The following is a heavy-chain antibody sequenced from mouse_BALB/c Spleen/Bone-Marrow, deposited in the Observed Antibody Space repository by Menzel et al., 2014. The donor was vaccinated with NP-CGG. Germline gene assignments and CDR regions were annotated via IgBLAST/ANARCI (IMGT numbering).Heavy chain of an antibody. J-gene: IGHJ1*01. CDR2: INPSNGGT. CDR1: GYTFTSYY. D-gene: IGHD1-1*01. CDR3: TRDHYYYGSSYWYFDV. Sequence: VQGVESGAELVKPGASVKLSCKASGYTFTSYYMYWVKQRPGQGLAWIGGINPSNGGTYFNEEFKSKATLAVDKSSSTAYMQLSSMTSEDSAVDYCTRDHYYYGSSYWYFDVWGAGTTVTVSS. V-gene: IGHV1S81*02.